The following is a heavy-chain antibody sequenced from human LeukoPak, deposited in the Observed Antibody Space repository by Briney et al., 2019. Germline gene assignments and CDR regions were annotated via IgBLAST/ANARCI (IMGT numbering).Heavy chain of an antibody. CDR1: GFTLSSYG. J-gene: IGHJ6*02. V-gene: IGHV3-30*18. Sequence: GGSLRLSCVTSGFTLSSYGMHWVRQAPGKGLEWVAVISYDGSNKYYADSVKGRFTISRDNSKNTLYLQMNSLRAEDTAVYYCAKDGPYSSSSYYYYGMDVWGQGTTVTVSS. CDR3: AKDGPYSSSSYYYYGMDV. D-gene: IGHD6-6*01. CDR2: ISYDGSNK.